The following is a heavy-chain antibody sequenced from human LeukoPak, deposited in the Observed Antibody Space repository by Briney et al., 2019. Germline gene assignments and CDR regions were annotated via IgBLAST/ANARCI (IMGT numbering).Heavy chain of an antibody. CDR3: ARGAYCGGDCYSNAFDI. CDR2: ISSSSSYI. D-gene: IGHD2-21*02. Sequence: GGSLRLSCAASGFTFSDYYMSWIRQAPGKGLEWVSSISSSSSYIYYADSVKGRFTISRDNAKNSLYLQMNSLRAEDTAVYYCARGAYCGGDCYSNAFDIWGQGTMVTVSS. CDR1: GFTFSDYY. J-gene: IGHJ3*02. V-gene: IGHV3-11*06.